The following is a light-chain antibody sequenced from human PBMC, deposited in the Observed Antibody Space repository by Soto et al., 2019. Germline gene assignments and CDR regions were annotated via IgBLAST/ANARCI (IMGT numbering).Light chain of an antibody. Sequence: QSVLTQPPSVSGAPGQRVTISCTGSSSNIGAGYDVHWYQQRPGTGPKLLIFGNINRPSGVPDRFSGSKSGTSASLAITGLQAEDEGDYYCQSSDSTLSDRYVFGPRTKVTVL. CDR2: GNI. CDR1: SSNIGAGYD. V-gene: IGLV1-40*01. CDR3: QSSDSTLSDRYV. J-gene: IGLJ1*01.